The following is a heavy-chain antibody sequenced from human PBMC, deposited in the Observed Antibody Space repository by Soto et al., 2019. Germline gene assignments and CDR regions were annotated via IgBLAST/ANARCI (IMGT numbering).Heavy chain of an antibody. CDR1: GFTFSSYA. J-gene: IGHJ4*02. CDR2: ISSNGGST. CDR3: VRETYYDFWSGYYTRTFDY. D-gene: IGHD3-3*01. V-gene: IGHV3-64D*08. Sequence: GGSLRLSCSASGFTFSSYAMHWVRQAPGKGLEYVSAISSNGGSTYYADSVKGRFTISRDNSKNTLYLQMSSLRAEDTAVYYCVRETYYDFWSGYYTRTFDYWGQGTLVTVPQ.